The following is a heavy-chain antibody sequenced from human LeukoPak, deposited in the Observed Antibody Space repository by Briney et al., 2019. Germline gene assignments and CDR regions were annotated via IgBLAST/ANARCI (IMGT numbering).Heavy chain of an antibody. V-gene: IGHV4-34*01. CDR1: GESFSDYY. Sequence: SGTLSLTCAVYGESFSDYYWSWIRQPPGKGLEWIGEIPHSGSTNYNPSLKSRVTMSLDTSKNQFSLNLTSVTAADTAVYYCARNPDSDHFDYWGQGTLVTVSS. CDR2: IPHSGST. CDR3: ARNPDSDHFDY. J-gene: IGHJ4*02. D-gene: IGHD1-14*01.